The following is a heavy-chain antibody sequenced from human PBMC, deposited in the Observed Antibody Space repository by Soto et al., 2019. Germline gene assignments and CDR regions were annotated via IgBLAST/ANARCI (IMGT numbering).Heavy chain of an antibody. CDR2: ISGSGGST. CDR1: GFTFSSYA. V-gene: IGHV3-23*01. Sequence: GGSLRLSCAASGFTFSSYAMSWVRQAPGKGLEWVSAISGSGGSTYYADSVKGRFTISRDNSKNTLYLQMNSLRAEDTVVYYCARETSPFYYYYGMDVWGQGTTVTVSS. J-gene: IGHJ6*02. CDR3: ARETSPFYYYYGMDV.